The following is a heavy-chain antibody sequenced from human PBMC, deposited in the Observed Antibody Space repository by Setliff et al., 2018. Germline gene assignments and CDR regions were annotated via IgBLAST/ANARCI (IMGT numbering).Heavy chain of an antibody. CDR1: GGSISSGSNY. V-gene: IGHV4-61*09. CDR3: ARSLGSGSYYNPRPFYSDY. Sequence: SETLSLTCTVSGGSISSGSNYWSWIRQPAGRGLEWIGHIDPSGNTNYHPSLKSRVTISGDTSKNQFSLKLTSVTAADTAVYFCARSLGSGSYYNPRPFYSDYWGQGTLVTVSS. J-gene: IGHJ4*02. CDR2: IDPSGNT. D-gene: IGHD3-10*01.